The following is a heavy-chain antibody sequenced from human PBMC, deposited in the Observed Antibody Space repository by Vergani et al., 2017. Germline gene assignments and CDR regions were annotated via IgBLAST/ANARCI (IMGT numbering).Heavy chain of an antibody. CDR3: ARFLEWLSHDAFDI. Sequence: QVQLQESGPGLVKPSQTLSLTCTVSGGSLSSGSYYWSWIRQPAGKGLEWIGRIYTSGSTNYNPSLKSRVTISVDTSKNQFSLKLSSVTAADTAVYYCARFLEWLSHDAFDIWGQGTMVTVSS. J-gene: IGHJ3*02. CDR2: IYTSGST. CDR1: GGSLSSGSYY. V-gene: IGHV4-61*02. D-gene: IGHD3-3*01.